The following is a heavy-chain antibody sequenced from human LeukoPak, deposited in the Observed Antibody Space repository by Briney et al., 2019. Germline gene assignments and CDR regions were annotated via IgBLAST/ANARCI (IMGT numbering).Heavy chain of an antibody. D-gene: IGHD1-1*01. V-gene: IGHV4-39*01. J-gene: IGHJ4*02. CDR2: IYYSGST. CDR1: GGSISSSYYY. Sequence: SETLSLTCTVSGGSISSSYYYWGWIRQPPGKGLEWIGTIYYSGSTYYNPSLKSRVTISVDTPKTQFSPKLSSVTAPDTAVYYCARHEDRNWYFDHWGQGTLVTVSS. CDR3: ARHEDRNWYFDH.